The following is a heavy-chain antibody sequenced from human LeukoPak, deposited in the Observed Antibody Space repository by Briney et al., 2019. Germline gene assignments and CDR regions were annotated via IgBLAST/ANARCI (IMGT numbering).Heavy chain of an antibody. CDR3: ARGYSGYDFGYPHH. CDR2: INPNSYGT. D-gene: IGHD5-12*01. V-gene: IGHV1-2*02. CDR1: GYTFTGYY. Sequence: GVPVKPSCKASGYTFTGYYMHWVRQAPGQGLEWMGWINPNSYGTNYVKRRLSRVTMTRDTSMSTAYMELSRLRSDDTAVYYCARGYSGYDFGYPHHWGKGTTVTSSS. J-gene: IGHJ6*04.